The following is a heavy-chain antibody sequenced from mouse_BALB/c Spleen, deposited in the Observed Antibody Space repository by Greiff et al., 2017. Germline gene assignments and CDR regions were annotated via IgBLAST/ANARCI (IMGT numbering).Heavy chain of an antibody. CDR2: ISDGGSYT. CDR1: GFTFSDYY. CDR3: ARDEEVRRGSAWFAY. J-gene: IGHJ3*01. Sequence: EVMLVESGGGLVKPGGSLKLSCAASGFTFSDYYMYWVRQTPEKRLEWVATISDGGSYTYYPDSVKGRFTISRDNAKNNLYLQMSSLKSEDTAMYYCARDEEVRRGSAWFAYWGQGTLVTVSA. V-gene: IGHV5-4*02. D-gene: IGHD2-14*01.